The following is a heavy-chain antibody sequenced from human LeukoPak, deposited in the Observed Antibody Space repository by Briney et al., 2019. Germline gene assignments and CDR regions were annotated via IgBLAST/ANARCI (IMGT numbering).Heavy chain of an antibody. CDR2: MNPNSGNT. CDR1: GHTFTSYD. J-gene: IGHJ3*02. CDR3: ATSYYDFWSGSDAFDI. V-gene: IGHV1-8*03. D-gene: IGHD3-3*01. Sequence: GASVKVSCKASGHTFTSYDIDWARQATGQGLDWMGWMNPNSGNTGYAQKFQGRVTITRNTSIRSAYLDLSSLSSRHPAAHYCATSYYDFWSGSDAFDIWGQGTMVTVSS.